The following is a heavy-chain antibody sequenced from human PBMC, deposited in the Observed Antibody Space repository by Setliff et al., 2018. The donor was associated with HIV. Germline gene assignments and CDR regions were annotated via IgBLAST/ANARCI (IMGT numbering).Heavy chain of an antibody. Sequence: SETLSLTCTVSGASIRSQYWSWIRKPPGKGLEWIGYISYGGSTNYNPSLESRVAMSVDTSKQQFSLEASSVTAADTAVYYCARTRGYSYGTLAGFDYWGRGSLVTVSS. J-gene: IGHJ4*01. CDR1: GASIRSQY. V-gene: IGHV4-59*11. CDR2: ISYGGST. D-gene: IGHD5-18*01. CDR3: ARTRGYSYGTLAGFDY.